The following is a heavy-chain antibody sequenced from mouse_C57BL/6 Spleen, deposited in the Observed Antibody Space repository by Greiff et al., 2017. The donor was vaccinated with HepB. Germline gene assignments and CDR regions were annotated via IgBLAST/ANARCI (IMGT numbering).Heavy chain of an antibody. D-gene: IGHD2-1*01. CDR1: GYTFTSYW. J-gene: IGHJ3*01. CDR3: ARGVYSSGFAY. V-gene: IGHV1-50*01. CDR2: IDPSDSYT. Sequence: QVQLQQPGAELVKPGASVKLSCKASGYTFTSYWMQWVKQRPGQGLEWIGEIDPSDSYTNYNQKFKDKATLTVDTSSSTAYMQLSSLTSEDSAVYYCARGVYSSGFAYWGQGTLVTVSA.